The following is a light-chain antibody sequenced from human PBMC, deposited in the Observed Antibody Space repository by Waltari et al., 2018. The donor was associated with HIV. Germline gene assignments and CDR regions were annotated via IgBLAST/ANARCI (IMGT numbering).Light chain of an antibody. Sequence: QSVLTQPPSASGTPGQRVTISCSGSSSNIGRDIVNWYQHLPGTAPKLLIYNNNQRPSGVPDRCSGSKSGTSASLAISGLQSEDEADYYCAAWDDSLNGWVFGGGTKLTVL. J-gene: IGLJ3*02. V-gene: IGLV1-44*01. CDR2: NNN. CDR1: SSNIGRDI. CDR3: AAWDDSLNGWV.